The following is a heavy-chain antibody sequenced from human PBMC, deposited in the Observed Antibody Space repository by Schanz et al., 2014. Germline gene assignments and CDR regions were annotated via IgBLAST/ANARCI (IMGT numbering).Heavy chain of an antibody. Sequence: QVQLVQSGAEVKKPGSSVKVSCKASGGTFSSYTISWVRQAPGQGLEWMGRIIPILGIANYAQKFQGRVTNTADKSTSTAYMDLSSLRPEDTAVYYCARAFGGYDPAGALDYWGQGTLVTVSS. CDR1: GGTFSSYT. CDR3: ARAFGGYDPAGALDY. CDR2: IIPILGIA. V-gene: IGHV1-69*04. J-gene: IGHJ4*02. D-gene: IGHD5-12*01.